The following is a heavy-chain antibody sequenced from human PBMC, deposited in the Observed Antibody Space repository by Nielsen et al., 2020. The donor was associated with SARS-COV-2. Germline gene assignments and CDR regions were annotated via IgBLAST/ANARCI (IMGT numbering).Heavy chain of an antibody. J-gene: IGHJ6*02. D-gene: IGHD1-26*01. V-gene: IGHV1-3*01. CDR2: INVGNGNT. Sequence: ASVKVSCKASGGTFSSYAISWVRQAPGQGLEWMGWINVGNGNTKYSQKFQGRVTFTRDTSASTAYMELSSLRFEDTAVYYCARERSREYGIDVWGQGTTVTVSS. CDR3: ARERSREYGIDV. CDR1: GGTFSSYA.